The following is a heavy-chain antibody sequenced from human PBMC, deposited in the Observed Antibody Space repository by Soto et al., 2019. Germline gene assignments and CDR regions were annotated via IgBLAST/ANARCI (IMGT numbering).Heavy chain of an antibody. D-gene: IGHD2-15*01. CDR2: IIPILGIA. CDR1: GGTFSSYT. J-gene: IGHJ3*02. Sequence: QVQLVQSGAEVKKPGSSVKVSCKASGGTFSSYTISWVRQAPGQGLEWMGRIIPILGIANYAQKFQGRVTITADXXTXTXXMELSSLRSEDTAVYYCARGVNYCSGGSCDDAFDIWGQGTMVTVSS. CDR3: ARGVNYCSGGSCDDAFDI. V-gene: IGHV1-69*02.